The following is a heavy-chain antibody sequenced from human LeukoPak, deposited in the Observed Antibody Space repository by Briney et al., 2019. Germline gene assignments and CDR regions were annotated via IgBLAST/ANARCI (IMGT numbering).Heavy chain of an antibody. V-gene: IGHV3-30*18. J-gene: IGHJ4*02. CDR3: AKAGLTGTTLDY. CDR1: GFTFSNFW. D-gene: IGHD1-7*01. CDR2: ISYDGSNK. Sequence: PGGSLRLSCTASGFTFSNFWMGWVRQAPGKGLEWVAVISYDGSNKYYADSVKGRFTISRDNSKNTLYLQMNSLRAEDTAVYYCAKAGLTGTTLDYWGQGTLVTVSS.